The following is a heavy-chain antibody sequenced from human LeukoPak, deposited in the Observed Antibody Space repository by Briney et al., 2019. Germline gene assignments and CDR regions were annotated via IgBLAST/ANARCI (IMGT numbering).Heavy chain of an antibody. Sequence: TLSLTCAVSGYSISSGYYWIWIRQPPGKGLEWIGSLYHSDSIYYNPSLESRVTMSVDTSKNQFSLKLSFVTAADTAVYYCARQHDSYHYYYVDVWGKGTTVAVSS. CDR1: GYSISSGYY. J-gene: IGHJ6*03. D-gene: IGHD6-13*01. CDR2: LYHSDSI. CDR3: ARQHDSYHYYYVDV. V-gene: IGHV4-38-2*01.